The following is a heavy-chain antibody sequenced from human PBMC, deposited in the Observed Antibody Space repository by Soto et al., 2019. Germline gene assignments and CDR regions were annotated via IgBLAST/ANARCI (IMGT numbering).Heavy chain of an antibody. J-gene: IGHJ4*02. CDR1: GHTLTDSY. V-gene: IGHV1-2*02. CDR3: VSRDYNY. D-gene: IGHD4-17*01. Sequence: ASVKVSCKASGHTLTDSYMHWVRQAPGQGLEWMGWISPNSGGANYAQKFQDRVTMTRDTSISTVYMELSRLRSDDTAVYYCVSRDYNYWGQGTLVTVSS. CDR2: ISPNSGGA.